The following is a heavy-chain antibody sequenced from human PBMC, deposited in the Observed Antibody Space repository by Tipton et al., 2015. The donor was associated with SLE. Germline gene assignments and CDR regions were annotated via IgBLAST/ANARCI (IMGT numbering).Heavy chain of an antibody. CDR1: GGSVSSGGYY. CDR2: IYNSGGT. CDR3: ARHDGQWDAFDI. D-gene: IGHD2-8*01. Sequence: TLSLTCTVSGGSVSSGGYYWSWIRQHPGKGLEWIGYIYNSGGTDYSPSLKSRVTISVDTSKNQFSLKLSSVTAADTAVYYCARHDGQWDAFDIWGQGTVVTVSS. V-gene: IGHV4-31*03. J-gene: IGHJ3*02.